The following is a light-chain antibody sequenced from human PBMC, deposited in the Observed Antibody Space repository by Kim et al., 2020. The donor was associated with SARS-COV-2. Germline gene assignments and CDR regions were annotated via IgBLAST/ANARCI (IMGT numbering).Light chain of an antibody. V-gene: IGLV1-44*01. Sequence: GQTVTISCSGSSSTVARHFGNWNQQLPGTAPKVCIYNDTQRPSGVPDRFSGSRSGTSASLAISGLQSEDEADYYCATWDVRLNGWVFGGGTQLTVL. CDR3: ATWDVRLNGWV. CDR1: SSTVARHF. J-gene: IGLJ3*02. CDR2: NDT.